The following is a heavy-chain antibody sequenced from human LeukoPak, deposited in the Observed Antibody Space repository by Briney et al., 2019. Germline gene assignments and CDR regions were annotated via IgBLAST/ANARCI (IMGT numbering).Heavy chain of an antibody. CDR1: GGSISSGDYY. Sequence: SETLSLTCTVSGGSISSGDYYWSWIRQPPGKGLEWIGRIYTSGGTNYNPSLKSRVTMSVDTSKNQFSLKLSSVTAADTAVYYCATVGYCSGGRCYNFWGQGTLVTVSS. D-gene: IGHD2-15*01. CDR2: IYTSGGT. V-gene: IGHV4-61*02. CDR3: ATVGYCSGGRCYNF. J-gene: IGHJ4*02.